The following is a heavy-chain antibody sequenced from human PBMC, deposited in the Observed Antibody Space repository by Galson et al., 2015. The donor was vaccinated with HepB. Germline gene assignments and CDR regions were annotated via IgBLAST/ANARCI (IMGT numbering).Heavy chain of an antibody. CDR2: IRSKASNYAT. Sequence: SLRLSCAASGFTFSGSAIHWVRQTSGKGLEWVGRIRSKASNYATAYAASLKGRFTISRDDSKNTAYLQMNSLRAEDTAVYYCAVMGGYYYDSSGFEFAHSADYFQYWGQGTLVTVSS. CDR1: GFTFSGSA. CDR3: AVMGGYYYDSSGFEFAHSADYFQY. J-gene: IGHJ1*01. V-gene: IGHV3-73*01. D-gene: IGHD3-22*01.